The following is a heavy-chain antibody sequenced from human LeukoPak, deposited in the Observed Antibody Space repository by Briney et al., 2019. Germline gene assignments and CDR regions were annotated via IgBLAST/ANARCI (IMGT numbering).Heavy chain of an antibody. J-gene: IGHJ4*02. CDR1: GFTFSDYA. V-gene: IGHV3-30-3*01. Sequence: TGGSLRLSCAASGFTFSDYAMHWVRQAPGKGLEWVAVISKDGSDKYYPGSVRGRFTISRDNSKNTIYLQMDNLRAEDTAIYYCARDYWWNYDYWGQGTLVTVSS. CDR2: ISKDGSDK. D-gene: IGHD1-7*01. CDR3: ARDYWWNYDY.